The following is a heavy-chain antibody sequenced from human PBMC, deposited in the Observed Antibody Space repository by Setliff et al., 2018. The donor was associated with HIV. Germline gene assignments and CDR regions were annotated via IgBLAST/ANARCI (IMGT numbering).Heavy chain of an antibody. V-gene: IGHV4-38-2*02. CDR3: ARDAGPHYGSGPPLEY. CDR1: GYSISSGYY. J-gene: IGHJ4*02. CDR2: IYHSGGT. D-gene: IGHD3-10*01. Sequence: SETLSLTCAVSGYSISSGYYWGWIRQPPGRGLEWIGNIYHSGGTHYNPSLRSRVTISVDTSKNHFSLKLSSVTAADTAVYYCARDAGPHYGSGPPLEYWGQGIQVTV.